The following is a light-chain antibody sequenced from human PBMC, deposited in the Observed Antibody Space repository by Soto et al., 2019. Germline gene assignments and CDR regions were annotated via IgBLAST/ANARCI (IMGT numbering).Light chain of an antibody. Sequence: EIVMTQSPATLPVSPGERATLSCRASQSVSSNLAWYQQKPGQAPRLLIYGASTRATGIPARLSGSGSGTELTLTISSLQSEDFAVYYGQQYNNWPPWTFGQGTKVEIK. CDR1: QSVSSN. CDR3: QQYNNWPPWT. CDR2: GAS. V-gene: IGKV3-15*01. J-gene: IGKJ1*01.